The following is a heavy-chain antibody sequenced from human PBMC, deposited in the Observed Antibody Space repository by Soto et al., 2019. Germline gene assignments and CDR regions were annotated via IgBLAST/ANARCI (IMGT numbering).Heavy chain of an antibody. CDR1: GYTFTSYD. J-gene: IGHJ5*02. CDR2: MNPNSGNT. CDR3: ARGGGYCSSTSCYANWFDP. Sequence: GASVKVSCKASGYTFTSYDINWVRQATGQGLEWMGWMNPNSGNTGYAQKFQGRVTMTRNTSISTAYMELSSLRSEDTAVYYCARGGGYCSSTSCYANWFDPWGQGTLVTVSS. V-gene: IGHV1-8*01. D-gene: IGHD2-2*03.